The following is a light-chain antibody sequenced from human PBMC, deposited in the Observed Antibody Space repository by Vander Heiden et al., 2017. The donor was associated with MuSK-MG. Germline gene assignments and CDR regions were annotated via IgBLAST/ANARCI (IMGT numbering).Light chain of an antibody. Sequence: GQRVTISCSGSSSNIGSNTVNWYQQLPGTAPKLLIYRNNQRPSGVPDRFSGSKSGTSDSLAISGLQSEDEAEYYCAAWDDSLNGLVFGTGTKVTVL. J-gene: IGLJ1*01. CDR1: SSNIGSNT. CDR2: RNN. V-gene: IGLV1-44*01. CDR3: AAWDDSLNGLV.